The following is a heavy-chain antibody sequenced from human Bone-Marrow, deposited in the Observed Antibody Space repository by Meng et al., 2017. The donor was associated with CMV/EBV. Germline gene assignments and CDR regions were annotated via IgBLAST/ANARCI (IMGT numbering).Heavy chain of an antibody. CDR3: ARDRGYGDYFDY. CDR1: GGTFSSYA. J-gene: IGHJ4*02. Sequence: ASVKVSCKASGGTFSSYAISWVRQAPGQGLEWMGWISAYNGNTNYAQKLQGRVTMTTDTSTSTAYMELRSLRSDDTAVYYCARDRGYGDYFDYWGQGTLATVPS. V-gene: IGHV1-18*01. CDR2: ISAYNGNT. D-gene: IGHD4-17*01.